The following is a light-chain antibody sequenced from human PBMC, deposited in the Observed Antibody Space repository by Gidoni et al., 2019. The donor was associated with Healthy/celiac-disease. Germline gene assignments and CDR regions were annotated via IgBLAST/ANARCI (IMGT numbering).Light chain of an antibody. V-gene: IGKV1-5*01. CDR1: QSISSW. CDR3: QQYNSYSWT. Sequence: DIQITQSPSTLSASVGDRVTITCRASQSISSWFAWYQQKPGKAPKLLIYDASSLESGVPSRFSGSGSGTEFTLTISSLQPDDFATYYCQQYNSYSWTFGQGTKVEIK. J-gene: IGKJ1*01. CDR2: DAS.